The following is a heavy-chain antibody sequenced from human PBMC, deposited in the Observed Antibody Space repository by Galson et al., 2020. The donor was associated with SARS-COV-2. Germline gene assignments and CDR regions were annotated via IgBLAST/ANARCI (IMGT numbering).Heavy chain of an antibody. D-gene: IGHD3-3*01. CDR3: ARHFGVVRNYFYFYGLDV. J-gene: IGHJ6*01. Sequence: ASVKVSCKTSGYTFSGHYSHWVRHAPGQGLQWLGWINPDNGDTKYAQNFQGRVTMTRDTSISTDYMELRGLTSDDTAVYYCARHFGVVRNYFYFYGLDVWGQGTTVTVSS. CDR1: GYTFSGHY. CDR2: INPDNGDT. V-gene: IGHV1-2*02.